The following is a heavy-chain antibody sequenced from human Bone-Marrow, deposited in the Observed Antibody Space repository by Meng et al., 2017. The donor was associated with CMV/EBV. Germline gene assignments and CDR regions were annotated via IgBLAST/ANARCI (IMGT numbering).Heavy chain of an antibody. CDR3: ARGSPGEYYSDSNGYYYFDY. CDR1: AGSISSSSYY. D-gene: IGHD3-22*01. Sequence: SETLSLTCTASAGSISSSSYYWGWIRQPPGKGLEWIGSIYYSESTYYNPSLKSRVTMSVDTSKNQFSLKLSSVTAADTAVYFCARGSPGEYYSDSNGYYYFDYWGQGALVTVSS. CDR2: IYYSEST. V-gene: IGHV4-39*07. J-gene: IGHJ4*02.